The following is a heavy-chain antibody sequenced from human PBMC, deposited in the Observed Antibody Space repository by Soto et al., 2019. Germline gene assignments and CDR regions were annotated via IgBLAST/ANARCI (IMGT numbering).Heavy chain of an antibody. CDR2: IHYSGTT. D-gene: IGHD2-21*02. CDR3: AALTATYWNFSI. J-gene: IGHJ2*01. CDR1: GDSITAGGHY. Sequence: TSETLSLTCTVSGDSITAGGHYWAWIRQHPEKGLEWLGYIHYSGTTDYNPSLKSRLTVSVDTSKNQFSLRLSSVTAADTAIHYCAALTATYWNFSIWGRGTLVTVSS. V-gene: IGHV4-31*03.